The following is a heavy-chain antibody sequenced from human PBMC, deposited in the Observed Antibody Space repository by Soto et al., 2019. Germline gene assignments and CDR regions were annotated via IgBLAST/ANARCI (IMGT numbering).Heavy chain of an antibody. D-gene: IGHD3-3*01. J-gene: IGHJ6*02. V-gene: IGHV3-48*03. CDR1: GFMFSDHA. CDR2: IDESGGTT. CDR3: ARDRSLNFAVPPYGMDV. Sequence: GGSLRLSCVVSGFMFSDHAMNWVRQAPGKGPEWISRIDESGGTTSYADSVKGRFTISRDNTRDSLYLHMSNLRAEDTAVYYCARDRSLNFAVPPYGMDVWGPGTTVTVSS.